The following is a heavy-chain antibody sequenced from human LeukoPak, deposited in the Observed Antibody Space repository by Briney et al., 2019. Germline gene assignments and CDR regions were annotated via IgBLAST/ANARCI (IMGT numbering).Heavy chain of an antibody. J-gene: IGHJ4*02. Sequence: PGGSLRLSCAASGFTFSSYGMYWVRQAPGKGLEWVAFIRYDGSNKYYADSVKGRFTISRDNSKNTLYLQMNSLRAEDTAVYYCAKLVRSEDTAMATGDYWGQGTLVTVSS. CDR3: AKLVRSEDTAMATGDY. D-gene: IGHD5-18*01. CDR2: IRYDGSNK. V-gene: IGHV3-30*02. CDR1: GFTFSSYG.